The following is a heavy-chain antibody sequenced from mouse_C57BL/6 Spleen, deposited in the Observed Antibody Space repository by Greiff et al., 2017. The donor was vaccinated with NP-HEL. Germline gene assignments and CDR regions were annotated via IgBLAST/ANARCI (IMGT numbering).Heavy chain of an antibody. CDR2: INPNNGGT. CDR1: GYTFTDYN. D-gene: IGHD2-1*01. J-gene: IGHJ4*01. Sequence: EVQLQQSGPELVKPGASVKMSCKASGYTFTDYNMHWVKQSHGKSLEWIGYINPNNGGTSYNQKFKGKATLTVNTSSSTAYMELRSLTSEDSAVYYCARGGYGNYGAYAMDYWGQGTSVTVSS. CDR3: ARGGYGNYGAYAMDY. V-gene: IGHV1-22*01.